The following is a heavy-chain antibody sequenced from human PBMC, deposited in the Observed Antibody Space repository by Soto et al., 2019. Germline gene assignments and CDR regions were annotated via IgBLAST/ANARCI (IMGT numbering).Heavy chain of an antibody. CDR2: INPNSGGT. J-gene: IGHJ6*02. CDR3: ERYYYGMDV. V-gene: IGHV1-2*02. CDR1: GYTFTCYY. Sequence: ASVKVACKASGYTFTCYYMHWVRQAPGQGLEWMGWINPNSGGTNYAQKFQGRVTMTRDTSISTAYMELSRMRSDDTAVYYCERYYYGMDVWGQGTTVTVSS. D-gene: IGHD6-25*01.